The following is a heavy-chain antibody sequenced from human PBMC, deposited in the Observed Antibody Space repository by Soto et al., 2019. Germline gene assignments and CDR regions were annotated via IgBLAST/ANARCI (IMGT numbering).Heavy chain of an antibody. V-gene: IGHV4-4*02. CDR3: ARHVGVSGTRGFDY. CDR1: GASINTNW. J-gene: IGHJ4*02. Sequence: QVQLQESGPGLVEPSGTLSLTCAVSGASINTNWWSWVRQPPGKGLEWIGEIYNTGRTNYNPSLQSRVTISLDRSNNPFSLSLSSVTAAATAIYYCARHVGVSGTRGFDYWGQGTLVPVSS. D-gene: IGHD6-19*01. CDR2: IYNTGRT.